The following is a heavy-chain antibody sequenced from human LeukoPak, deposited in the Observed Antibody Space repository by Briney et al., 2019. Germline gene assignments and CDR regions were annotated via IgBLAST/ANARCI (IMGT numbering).Heavy chain of an antibody. CDR1: GFTLSDFW. Sequence: GGSLRLSCAASGFTLSDFWMSWVRQAPGKGLEWVANINQDGSAKYYVDSLKGRFTISRDKAKNSRYLQVNSLRDEDTAVCYCARDKKVEPTLLDNWGQGTLVTVSS. V-gene: IGHV3-7*01. CDR2: INQDGSAK. D-gene: IGHD1-14*01. CDR3: ARDKKVEPTLLDN. J-gene: IGHJ4*02.